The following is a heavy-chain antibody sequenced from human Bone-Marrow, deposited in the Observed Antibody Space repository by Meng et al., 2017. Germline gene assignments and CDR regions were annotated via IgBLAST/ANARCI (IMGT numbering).Heavy chain of an antibody. CDR1: GFTVSSNY. J-gene: IGHJ5*02. CDR2: ISSSSSYI. V-gene: IGHV3-21*01. Sequence: GGSLRLSCAASGFTVSSNYMSWVRQAPGKGLEWVSSISSSSSYIYYADSVKGRFTISRDNAKNSLYLQMNSLRAEDTAVYYCARDPFVLEVPGDNWFDPWGQGTLVTVSS. CDR3: ARDPFVLEVPGDNWFDP. D-gene: IGHD2-15*01.